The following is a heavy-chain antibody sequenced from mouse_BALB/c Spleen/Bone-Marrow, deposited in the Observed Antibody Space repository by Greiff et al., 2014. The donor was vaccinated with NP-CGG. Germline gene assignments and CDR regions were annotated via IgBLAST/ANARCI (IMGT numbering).Heavy chain of an antibody. CDR3: ARLITTDY. V-gene: IGHV14-3*02. J-gene: IGHJ2*01. CDR1: GFNIKDTY. D-gene: IGHD2-4*01. CDR2: IDPANGNT. Sequence: EVKLQESGAELVKPGASVKLSCTASGFNIKDTYMHWVKQRPEQGLEWIGRIDPANGNTKYDPKFQGKATITADTSSNTAYLQLSSLTSEYTAVYYCARLITTDYWGQGTTLTVSS.